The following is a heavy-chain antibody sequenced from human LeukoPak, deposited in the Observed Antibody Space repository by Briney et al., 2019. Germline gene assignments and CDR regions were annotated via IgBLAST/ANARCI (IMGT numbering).Heavy chain of an antibody. CDR1: GGSISSGGYH. V-gene: IGHV4-31*03. J-gene: IGHJ5*02. D-gene: IGHD3-10*01. CDR3: ARGGSSRFDP. Sequence: PSQTLSLTCTVSGGSISSGGYHWSWIRQHPGKGLEWIGYTHYSGSTYYNPSLKSRVTVSLDTSKNQCSLKLNSVTAADTAVYYCARGGSSRFDPWGQGTLVTVSS. CDR2: THYSGST.